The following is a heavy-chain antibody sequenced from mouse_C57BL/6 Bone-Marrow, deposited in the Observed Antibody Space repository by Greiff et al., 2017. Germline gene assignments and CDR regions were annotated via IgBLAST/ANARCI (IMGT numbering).Heavy chain of an antibody. CDR2: IYPRDGST. V-gene: IGHV1-85*01. J-gene: IGHJ2*01. CDR1: GYTFTSYD. CDR3: GAYSNYYFDY. D-gene: IGHD2-5*01. Sequence: VQLQESGPELVKPGASVKLSCKASGYTFTSYDINWVKQRPGQGLEWIGWIYPRDGSTKYNEKFKGKATLTVDTSSSTAYMELHSLTSEDSAVYFCGAYSNYYFDYWGQGTTLTVSS.